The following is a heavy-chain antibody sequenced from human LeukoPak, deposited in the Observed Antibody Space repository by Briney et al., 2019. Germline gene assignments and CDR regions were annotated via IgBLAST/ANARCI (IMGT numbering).Heavy chain of an antibody. D-gene: IGHD3-9*01. CDR3: ARYDNNKYFDY. J-gene: IGHJ4*02. Sequence: SETLSLTCAVSGGSIRSYYWSWIRQPPGKGLEWIGYIYYSGSTNYNPSLKSRVTFSVDTSKNQFSLKLSSVTAADTAVYYCARYDNNKYFDYWGQGTLVTVSS. V-gene: IGHV4-59*01. CDR2: IYYSGST. CDR1: GGSIRSYY.